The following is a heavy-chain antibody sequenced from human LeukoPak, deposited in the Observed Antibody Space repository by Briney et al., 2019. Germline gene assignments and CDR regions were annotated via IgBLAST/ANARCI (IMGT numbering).Heavy chain of an antibody. CDR1: GFTFSSYD. CDR3: LRGDRRDY. Sequence: GGSLRLSCAASGFTFSSYDFHWVRQVTGKGLEWVSAIGVVGDTYYAGSVKGRFIISRDNAKDSLYLQMNSLRVEDTAVYYCLRGDRRDYWGQGTLVTVSS. CDR2: IGVVGDT. V-gene: IGHV3-13*01. J-gene: IGHJ4*02.